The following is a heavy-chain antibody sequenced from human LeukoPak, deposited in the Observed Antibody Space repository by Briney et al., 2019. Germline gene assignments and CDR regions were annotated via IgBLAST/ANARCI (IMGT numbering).Heavy chain of an antibody. J-gene: IGHJ3*02. V-gene: IGHV1-8*03. CDR3: ASRKEYSSATDAFDI. CDR1: GYTFTSYD. D-gene: IGHD6-6*01. CDR2: MNPNSGNT. Sequence: ASVKFSCKASGYTFTSYDINWVRQATGQGLEWMGWMNPNSGNTGYAQKFQGRVTITRNTSISTAYMELSSLRSEDTAVYYCASRKEYSSATDAFDIWGQGTMVTVSS.